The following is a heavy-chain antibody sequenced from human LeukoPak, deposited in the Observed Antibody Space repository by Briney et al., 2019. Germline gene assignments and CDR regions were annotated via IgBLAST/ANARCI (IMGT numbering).Heavy chain of an antibody. CDR3: ARESRPEGRLIDIDL. CDR2: INQDESEK. D-gene: IGHD2-15*01. V-gene: IGHV3-7*01. CDR1: GFTFSDYW. Sequence: GGSLRLSCAASGFTFSDYWMSWVRQAPGKGLEWVADINQDESEKNYVDSMRGRITISRDNAENSLFLEMDSLRVEDTAFYYCARESRPEGRLIDIDLWGQGTLVTVSS. J-gene: IGHJ5*02.